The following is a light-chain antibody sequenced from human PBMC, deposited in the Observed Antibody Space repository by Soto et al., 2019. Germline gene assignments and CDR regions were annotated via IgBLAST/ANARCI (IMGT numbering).Light chain of an antibody. CDR2: DDN. CDR1: SSNIGGNS. V-gene: IGLV1-51*01. J-gene: IGLJ1*01. Sequence: VLTQPPSVSAAPGHKVTISCSGSSSNIGGNSVSWYQQLPGTAPKLLIYDDNKRPSGIPDRFSGSKSGTSATLGITGFQTGDEADYYCGSWDSSLSAYVFGTGTKVTVL. CDR3: GSWDSSLSAYV.